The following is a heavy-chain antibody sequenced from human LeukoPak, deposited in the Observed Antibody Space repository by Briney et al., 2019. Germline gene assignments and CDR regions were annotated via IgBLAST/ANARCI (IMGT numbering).Heavy chain of an antibody. Sequence: SVKVSCKAPGGTFSSYAISWVRQAPGQGLEWMGGIIPIFGTANYAQKFQGRVTITTDESTSTAYMELSSLRSEDTAVYYCAREMATITADFAFDIWGQGTMVTVSS. J-gene: IGHJ3*02. D-gene: IGHD5-24*01. CDR3: AREMATITADFAFDI. V-gene: IGHV1-69*05. CDR2: IIPIFGTA. CDR1: GGTFSSYA.